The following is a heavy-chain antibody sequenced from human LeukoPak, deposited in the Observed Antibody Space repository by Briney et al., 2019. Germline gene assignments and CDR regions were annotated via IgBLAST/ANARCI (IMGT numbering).Heavy chain of an antibody. D-gene: IGHD3-9*01. CDR2: INPVFGTA. CDR1: GDTFSSYV. Sequence: SVKVSCKASGDTFSSYVISWVRQAPGQGLEWIGGINPVFGTAHYAQKFQDRVTITADESTSTAYMELSSLRSEDTAVYYCAKTFLTAYDTYFYYYGLDVWGQGTPVTVSS. CDR3: AKTFLTAYDTYFYYYGLDV. V-gene: IGHV1-69*13. J-gene: IGHJ6*02.